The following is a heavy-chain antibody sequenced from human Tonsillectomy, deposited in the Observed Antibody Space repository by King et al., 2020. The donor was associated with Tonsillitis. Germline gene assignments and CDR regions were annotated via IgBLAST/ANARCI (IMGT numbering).Heavy chain of an antibody. CDR2: TRSKVYGGTT. J-gene: IGHJ6*02. Sequence: VQLVQSGGGLVKPGRSLRLSCTGSVFTFGDYAMSWFRQAPGKGLQWVGFTRSKVYGGTTEYAASVKGRFTIARDDSTRIAYLQMTSLKTEDTAVYYCTRGRAAVANYYYNGMDVWGQGTTVTVSS. V-gene: IGHV3-49*05. CDR1: VFTFGDYA. CDR3: TRGRAAVANYYYNGMDV. D-gene: IGHD6-19*01.